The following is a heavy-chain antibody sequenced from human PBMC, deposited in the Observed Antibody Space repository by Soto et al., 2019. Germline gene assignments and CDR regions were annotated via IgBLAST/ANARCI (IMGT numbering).Heavy chain of an antibody. Sequence: QITLKESGPPLVKPTQTLTLTCTFSGFSLTTRGVGVGWIRQSPGKALEWLAVIYWDDDKRYSPSLKSRLTITKDTXXNXVXXTMTNMDPVDTATYYCARRLRVSVLAFHRYWYFDLWGRGTLVTVSS. CDR3: ARRLRVSVLAFHRYWYFDL. J-gene: IGHJ2*01. CDR2: IYWDDDK. V-gene: IGHV2-5*02. D-gene: IGHD3-16*01. CDR1: GFSLTTRGVG.